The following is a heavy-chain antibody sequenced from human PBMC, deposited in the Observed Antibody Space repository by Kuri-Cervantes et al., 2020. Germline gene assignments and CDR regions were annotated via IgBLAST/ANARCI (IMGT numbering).Heavy chain of an antibody. CDR2: MNPNSGNT. CDR1: GHTFTSYD. CDR3: ARGTCSSTSCYLSLGDYYMDV. J-gene: IGHJ6*03. D-gene: IGHD2-2*01. Sequence: ASVKVSCKASGHTFTSYDINWGRQATGPGREWLGWMNPNSGNTGYAQKFQGGLTITSNTSISTAYMELSGLRSEDTAVYYCARGTCSSTSCYLSLGDYYMDVWGKGTTVTVSS. V-gene: IGHV1-8*02.